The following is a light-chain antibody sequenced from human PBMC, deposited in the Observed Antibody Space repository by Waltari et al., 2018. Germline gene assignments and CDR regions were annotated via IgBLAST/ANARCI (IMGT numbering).Light chain of an antibody. V-gene: IGKV1-39*01. CDR2: GGS. J-gene: IGKJ2*01. CDR3: QQTFGGPFT. Sequence: DILMSQSPASLSASVGDRVTITCRASETIVGYLAWYQSKPGKAPKLLIYGGSTLQNGVSSRCAGSGSDTECTLSINGRQADDFATYYFQQTFGGPFTFGQGP. CDR1: ETIVGY.